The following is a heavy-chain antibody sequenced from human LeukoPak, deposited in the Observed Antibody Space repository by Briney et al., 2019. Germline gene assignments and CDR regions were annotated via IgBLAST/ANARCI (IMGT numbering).Heavy chain of an antibody. D-gene: IGHD3-10*01. CDR3: AREVLSLGSGEFHNWFDP. V-gene: IGHV6-1*01. J-gene: IGHJ5*02. CDR1: GVSLSSNSAA. Sequence: SQTLSLTCAISGVSLSSNSAAWNWIRQSPSRGLEWLGRTYYRSKWYNDYAVSVKSRITINPDTSKNQFSLQLNSVTPEDTAVYYCAREVLSLGSGEFHNWFDPWGQGTLVTVSS. CDR2: TYYRSKWYN.